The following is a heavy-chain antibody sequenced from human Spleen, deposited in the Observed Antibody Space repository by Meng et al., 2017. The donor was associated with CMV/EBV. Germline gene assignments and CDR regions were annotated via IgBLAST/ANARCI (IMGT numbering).Heavy chain of an antibody. CDR2: IYPGDADT. V-gene: IGHV5-51*01. CDR1: GYSFTNSW. D-gene: IGHD3-10*01. Sequence: GSLKISCKASGYSFTNSWIGWVRQMPGKGLQWMGIIYPGDADTRYSPSFEGQVTISADKSISTAYLQWSSLKASDTAMYYCARQSGSGSYCYDFWGQGTLVTVSS. J-gene: IGHJ4*02. CDR3: ARQSGSGSYCYDF.